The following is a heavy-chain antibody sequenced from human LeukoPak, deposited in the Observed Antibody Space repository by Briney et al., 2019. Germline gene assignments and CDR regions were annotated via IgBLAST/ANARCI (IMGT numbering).Heavy chain of an antibody. CDR1: GYTFTGYY. CDR3: ARSITMIVVVITTTDAFDI. J-gene: IGHJ3*02. D-gene: IGHD3-22*01. V-gene: IGHV1-2*02. CDR2: INPSSGGT. Sequence: GASVKVSCKASGYTFTGYYMHWVRQAPGQGLEWMGWINPSSGGTNYAQEFQGRVTMTRDTSISTAYMELSRLRSDDTAVYYCARSITMIVVVITTTDAFDIWGQGTMVTVSS.